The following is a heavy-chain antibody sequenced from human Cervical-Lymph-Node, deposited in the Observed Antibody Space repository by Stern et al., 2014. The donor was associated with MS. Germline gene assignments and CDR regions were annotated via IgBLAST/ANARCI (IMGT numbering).Heavy chain of an antibody. CDR1: GSTFSSYA. CDR3: ARVGDFMWDY. J-gene: IGHJ4*02. Sequence: QVQLVQSGTEVKKPGSSVKVSCKASGSTFSSYAFSWVRQAPGQRLEWMGGIVPIFGTATYAPKFQDRVTIIADKSTITVYMELSSLKSEDTAVYYCARVGDFMWDYWGQGTLGTVSS. CDR2: IVPIFGTA. D-gene: IGHD2-21*02. V-gene: IGHV1-69*06.